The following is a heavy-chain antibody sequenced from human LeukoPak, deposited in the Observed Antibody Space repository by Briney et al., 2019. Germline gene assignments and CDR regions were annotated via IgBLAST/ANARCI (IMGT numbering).Heavy chain of an antibody. CDR3: ARGPYDSSGYYTLDY. D-gene: IGHD3-22*01. J-gene: IGHJ4*02. CDR2: INHSGST. CDR1: GGSFSGYY. V-gene: IGHV4-34*01. Sequence: KASETLSLTCAVYGGSFSGYYWSWIRQPPGKGLEWIGEINHSGSTNYNPSLKSRVTISVDTSKNQFSLKLSSVTAADTAVYYCARGPYDSSGYYTLDYWGQGTLVTVSS.